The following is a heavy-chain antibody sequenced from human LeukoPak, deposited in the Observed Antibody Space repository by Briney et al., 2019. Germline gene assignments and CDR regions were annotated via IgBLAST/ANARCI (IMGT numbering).Heavy chain of an antibody. CDR1: GFIFSNYA. D-gene: IGHD3-10*01. Sequence: GGSPRLSCAASGFIFSNYAMHWVRQAPGKGLEWVALISSDGSKTYHADSVKGRFSISRDNSKNTLYLQLNSLRAEDTSVCYCARDSTYWYDSGSSGPHYFDYWGQGTLVTVSS. V-gene: IGHV3-30*01. J-gene: IGHJ4*02. CDR3: ARDSTYWYDSGSSGPHYFDY. CDR2: ISSDGSKT.